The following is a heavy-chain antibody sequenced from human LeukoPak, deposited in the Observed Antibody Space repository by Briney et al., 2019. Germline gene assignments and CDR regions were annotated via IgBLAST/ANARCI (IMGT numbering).Heavy chain of an antibody. CDR2: VNLQGST. Sequence: SETLSLTCDVSGGSITQTNWTWVRQPPGKGLEWIGEVNLQGSTNYNPSLMGRVAISVDTSENHVSLQLTSVTAADTAVYYCAREGGPYRPLDYSGQRTLVTVS. V-gene: IGHV4-4*02. J-gene: IGHJ4*02. CDR1: GGSITQTNW. CDR3: AREGGPYRPLDY. D-gene: IGHD3-16*01.